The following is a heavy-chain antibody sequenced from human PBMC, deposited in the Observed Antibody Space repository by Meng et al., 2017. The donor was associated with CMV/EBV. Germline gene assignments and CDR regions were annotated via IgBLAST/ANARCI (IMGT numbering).Heavy chain of an antibody. V-gene: IGHV3-23*01. CDR3: AKLSFWSGYYIY. CDR1: GFTFSSYA. J-gene: IGHJ4*02. Sequence: LECGGGLLPPGGPPRLSCAASGFTFSSYAMSWVRQAPGKGLEWVSAISGSGGSTYYADSVKGRFTISRDNSKNTLYLQMNSLRAEDTAVYYCAKLSFWSGYYIYWGQGTLVTVSS. D-gene: IGHD3-3*01. CDR2: ISGSGGST.